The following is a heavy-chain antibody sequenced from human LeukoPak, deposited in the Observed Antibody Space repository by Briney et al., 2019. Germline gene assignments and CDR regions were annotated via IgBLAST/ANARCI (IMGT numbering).Heavy chain of an antibody. CDR2: INPNSGGT. D-gene: IGHD3-10*01. J-gene: IGHJ4*02. CDR3: AREGSGGCYNTFDY. Sequence: GASVKVSCKASGYTFTGYYMNWVRQAPGQGLEWIGWINPNSGGTNYAQKFQGRVTMTRDTSISTAYMELSRLRSDDTAVYSCAREGSGGCYNTFDYWGQGTLVTVSS. CDR1: GYTFTGYY. V-gene: IGHV1-2*02.